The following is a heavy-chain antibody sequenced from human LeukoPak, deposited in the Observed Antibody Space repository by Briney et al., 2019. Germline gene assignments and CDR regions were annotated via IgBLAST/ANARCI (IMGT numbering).Heavy chain of an antibody. V-gene: IGHV1-69*05. Sequence: SVKVSCKASGGTFSSYAISWVRQAPGQGLEWMGRIIPIFGTANYAQKFQGRVTITTDESTSTAYMELSSLRSEGTAVYYCAREGGYYGSGSYNWFDPWGQGTLVTVSS. J-gene: IGHJ5*02. CDR2: IIPIFGTA. D-gene: IGHD3-10*01. CDR1: GGTFSSYA. CDR3: AREGGYYGSGSYNWFDP.